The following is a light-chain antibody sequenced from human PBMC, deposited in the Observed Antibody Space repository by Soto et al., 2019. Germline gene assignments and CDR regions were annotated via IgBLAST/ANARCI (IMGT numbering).Light chain of an antibody. CDR3: SSYRSSSTPYV. CDR1: SSDVGGYTY. J-gene: IGLJ1*01. Sequence: QSVLTQPASVSGSPGQTITISCAGTSSDVGGYTYVSWYQQHPDKAPKLIIYEVSHRPSGVSNRFSGSKSGNTASLTISGLQAEDEADYYCSSYRSSSTPYVFGTGTKVTVL. CDR2: EVS. V-gene: IGLV2-14*01.